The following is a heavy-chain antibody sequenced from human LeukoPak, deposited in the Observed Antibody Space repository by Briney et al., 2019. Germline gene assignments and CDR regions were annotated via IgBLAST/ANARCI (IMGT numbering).Heavy chain of an antibody. CDR1: GGSISSSSYY. Sequence: PSETLSLTCTVSGGSISSSSYYWGWIRQPPGKGLEWIGSIYYSGSTYYNPSLKSRVTISVDTSKNQFSLKLSSVTAADTAVYYCARREYSSSSSVPSDYWGQGTLVTVSS. D-gene: IGHD6-6*01. V-gene: IGHV4-39*01. J-gene: IGHJ4*02. CDR2: IYYSGST. CDR3: ARREYSSSSSVPSDY.